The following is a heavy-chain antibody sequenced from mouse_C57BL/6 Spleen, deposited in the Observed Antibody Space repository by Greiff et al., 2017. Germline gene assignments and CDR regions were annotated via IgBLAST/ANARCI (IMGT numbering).Heavy chain of an antibody. D-gene: IGHD2-1*01. Sequence: QVQLQQPGAELVMPGASVKLSCKASGYTFTSYWMHWVKQRPGQGLEWIGEIDPSDSYTNYNQKFKGKSTLTVDKSSSTAYMQLSSLTSEDSAVYDCARAGNYENCDVWGTGTTVTVSS. J-gene: IGHJ1*03. CDR3: ARAGNYENCDV. V-gene: IGHV1-69*01. CDR2: IDPSDSYT. CDR1: GYTFTSYW.